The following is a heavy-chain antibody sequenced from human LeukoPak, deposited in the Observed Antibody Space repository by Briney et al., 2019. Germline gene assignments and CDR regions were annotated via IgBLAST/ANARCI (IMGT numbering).Heavy chain of an antibody. CDR2: ISNGGSI. CDR1: GFSISSYA. D-gene: IGHD5-18*01. Sequence: GGSLRLSCAASGFSISSYALHWVRQTPGKGLQYVSGISNGGSIDYANSVKGRFTISRDNSKNTLYLQMGSLRPEDMAVYYCARDFSYGSGFDYWGQGILVTVSS. CDR3: ARDFSYGSGFDY. V-gene: IGHV3-64*01. J-gene: IGHJ4*02.